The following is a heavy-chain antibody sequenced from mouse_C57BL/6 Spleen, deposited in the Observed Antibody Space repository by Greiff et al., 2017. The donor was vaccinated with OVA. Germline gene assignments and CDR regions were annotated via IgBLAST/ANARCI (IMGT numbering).Heavy chain of an antibody. CDR3: ARVAMDY. CDR1: GYTFTDYY. J-gene: IGHJ4*01. V-gene: IGHV1-26*01. CDR2: INPNNGGT. Sequence: VQLQQSGPELVKPGASVKISCKASGYTFTDYYMNWVKQSHGKSLEWIGDINPNNGGTSYNQKFKGKATLTVDKSSSTAYMELRSLTSEDSAVSYCARVAMDYWGQGTSVTVSS.